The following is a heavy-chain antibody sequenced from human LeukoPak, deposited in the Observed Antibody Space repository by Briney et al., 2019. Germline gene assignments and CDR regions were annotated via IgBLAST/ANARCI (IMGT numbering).Heavy chain of an antibody. Sequence: MASQTLSLTCTVSGGSISSGDYYWSWIRQPPGKGLEWIGEINHSGSTNYNPSLKSRVTISVDTSKNQFSLKLSSVTAADTAVYYCARVDLYCSSTSCYVWFDPWGQGTLVTVSS. CDR3: ARVDLYCSSTSCYVWFDP. J-gene: IGHJ5*02. V-gene: IGHV4-30-4*08. CDR1: GGSISSGDYY. D-gene: IGHD2-2*01. CDR2: INHSGST.